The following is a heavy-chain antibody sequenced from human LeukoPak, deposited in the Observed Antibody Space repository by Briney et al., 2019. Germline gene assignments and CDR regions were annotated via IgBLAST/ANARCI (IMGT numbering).Heavy chain of an antibody. V-gene: IGHV3-23*01. J-gene: IGHJ4*02. CDR2: TDGSGRAT. CDR3: AARIAVGGTLDS. CDR1: GFSFSTYA. D-gene: IGHD6-19*01. Sequence: PGGSLRLSCAAYGFSFSTYAMSWVRQAPGKGLEWVSTTDGSGRATYYADSVKGRFTISRDNSKNTLYLQMNSLRAEDTAVYYCAARIAVGGTLDSWGQGTLVTVSS.